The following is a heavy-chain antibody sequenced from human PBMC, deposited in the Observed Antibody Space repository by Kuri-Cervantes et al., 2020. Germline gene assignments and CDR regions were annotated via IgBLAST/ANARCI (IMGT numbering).Heavy chain of an antibody. CDR3: ARHQTSTIFGVVIISPPDY. D-gene: IGHD3-3*01. CDR2: INHSGST. J-gene: IGHJ4*02. CDR1: GGSFSGYY. Sequence: SETLSLTCAVYGGSFSGYYWSWIRKPPGKGLEWIGEINHSGSTNYNPSLKSRVTISVDTSKNQFSLKLSSVTAADTAVYYCARHQTSTIFGVVIISPPDYWGQGALVTVSS. V-gene: IGHV4-34*01.